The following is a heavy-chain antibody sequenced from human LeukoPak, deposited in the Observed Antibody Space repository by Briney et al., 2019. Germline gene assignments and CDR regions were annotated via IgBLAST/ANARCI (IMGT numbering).Heavy chain of an antibody. Sequence: SETLSLTCTVSGGSISSYYWSWIRQPPGKGLEWIGYIYYSGSTNYNPSLKSRVTISVDTSKNQFSLKLSSVTAADTAVYYCARDLGRYYDILTGYSYFDYWGQGTLVTVSS. CDR2: IYYSGST. J-gene: IGHJ4*02. CDR1: GGSISSYY. D-gene: IGHD3-9*01. V-gene: IGHV4-59*12. CDR3: ARDLGRYYDILTGYSYFDY.